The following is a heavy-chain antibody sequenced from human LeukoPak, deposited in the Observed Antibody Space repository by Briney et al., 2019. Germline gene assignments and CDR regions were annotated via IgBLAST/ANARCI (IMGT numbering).Heavy chain of an antibody. V-gene: IGHV4-34*01. CDR3: ARDSGRRWSNRYFDL. D-gene: IGHD1-26*01. J-gene: IGHJ2*01. Sequence: PSETLSLTCAAYGGSFSGYYWSWIRQPPGKGLEWVGEINHSGSTNYNPSLKSRVTISVDTSKNQFSLKLSSVTAADTAVYYCARDSGRRWSNRYFDLWGRGTLVTVSS. CDR1: GGSFSGYY. CDR2: INHSGST.